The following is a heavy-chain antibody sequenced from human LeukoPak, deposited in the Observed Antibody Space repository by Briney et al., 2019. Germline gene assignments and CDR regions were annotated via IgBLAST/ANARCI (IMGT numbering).Heavy chain of an antibody. D-gene: IGHD4-17*01. CDR1: GASINDYY. Sequence: PSETLSLTCTVSGASINDYYWTWIRQPPGKGLEWIGNIFRSGSTNYNPSLKSRVTMSVDTSKNQLSMKLSSVTAADTAVYYCARGSDFGDCWGQGTLVTVSS. CDR3: ARGSDFGDC. V-gene: IGHV4-59*01. CDR2: IFRSGST. J-gene: IGHJ4*02.